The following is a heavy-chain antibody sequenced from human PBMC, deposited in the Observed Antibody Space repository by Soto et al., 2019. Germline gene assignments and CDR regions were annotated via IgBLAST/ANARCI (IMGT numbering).Heavy chain of an antibody. V-gene: IGHV3-48*02. CDR3: VRQGFCSGASCNHYFYYYAMDV. CDR2: ISSRGTTI. CDR1: GFSSSSYA. Sequence: DVQLVETGGGLVQPGGSLRLSCAVSGFSSSSYAMNWVRQAPGKGLEWVSFISSRGTTIYYADSVEGRFTISRDNAQNSLYVQMDSLRDEDTAVYYCVRQGFCSGASCNHYFYYYAMDVWGQGTTVIVSS. D-gene: IGHD2-15*01. J-gene: IGHJ6*02.